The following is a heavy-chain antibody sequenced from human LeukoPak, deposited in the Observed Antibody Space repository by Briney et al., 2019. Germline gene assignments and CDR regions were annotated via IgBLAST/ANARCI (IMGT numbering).Heavy chain of an antibody. V-gene: IGHV3-48*01. CDR1: GFTFSTYS. CDR2: ISSTSKTI. J-gene: IGHJ4*02. Sequence: PGGSLRLSCAASGFTFSTYSMNWVRQAPGKGLEWISYISSTSKTIYYTESVKGRFTISRDNAKNSLYLQMDSLRAEDTAVYYCASRFDYWGQGTLVTVPS. CDR3: ASRFDY.